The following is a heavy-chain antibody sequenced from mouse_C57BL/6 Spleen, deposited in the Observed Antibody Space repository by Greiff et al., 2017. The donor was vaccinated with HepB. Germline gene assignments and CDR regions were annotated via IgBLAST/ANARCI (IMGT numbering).Heavy chain of an antibody. D-gene: IGHD2-2*01. V-gene: IGHV7-3*01. Sequence: DVKLVESGGGLVQPGGSLSLSCAASGFTFTDYYMSWVRQPPGKALEWLGFIRNKANGYTTEYSASVKGRFTISRDNSQSILYLQMNALRAEDSATYYCARYLYYGYDGYAMDYWGQGTSVTVSS. CDR1: GFTFTDYY. CDR3: ARYLYYGYDGYAMDY. CDR2: IRNKANGYTT. J-gene: IGHJ4*01.